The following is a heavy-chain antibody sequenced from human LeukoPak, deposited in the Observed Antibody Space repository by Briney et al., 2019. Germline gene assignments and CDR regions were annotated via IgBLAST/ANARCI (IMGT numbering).Heavy chain of an antibody. CDR3: AKSGYDPPFDY. J-gene: IGHJ4*02. CDR2: LYFDGSNK. D-gene: IGHD5-12*01. CDR1: GFTFSSYG. Sequence: PGRSLRLSCAASGFTFSSYGMHWVRQAPGKGLEWVALLYFDGSNKYYADSVKGRFTISRDNSKNTVYLQMNSLRAEDTAVYYCAKSGYDPPFDYWGQGTLVTVSS. V-gene: IGHV3-33*06.